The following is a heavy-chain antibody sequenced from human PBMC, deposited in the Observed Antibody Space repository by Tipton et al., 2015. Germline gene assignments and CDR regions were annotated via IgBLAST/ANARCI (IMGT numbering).Heavy chain of an antibody. CDR3: ASHPSLSPDFYGSLPAIWFDP. D-gene: IGHD3-10*01. V-gene: IGHV5-51*01. CDR1: GYPFAFYW. CDR2: IYPGDSNP. Sequence: VQLVQSGAEVKKPGESLKISCKGSGYPFAFYWIAWVRQMPGKGLEWMGIIYPGDSNPRYNPTFQGHVTISADKSINTAYVHWSSLRASDTAMYYCASHPSLSPDFYGSLPAIWFDPWGQGTLVTVSS. J-gene: IGHJ5*02.